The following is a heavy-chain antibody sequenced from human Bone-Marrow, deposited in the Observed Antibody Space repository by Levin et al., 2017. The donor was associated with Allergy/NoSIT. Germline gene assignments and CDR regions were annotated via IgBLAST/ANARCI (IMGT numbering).Heavy chain of an antibody. CDR2: IYYSGST. CDR3: ARGGGGSYFRANPSFDY. J-gene: IGHJ4*02. V-gene: IGHV4-59*01. D-gene: IGHD1-26*01. CDR1: GGSISSYY. Sequence: SETLSLTCTVSGGSISSYYWSWIRQPPGKGLEWIGYIYYSGSTNYNPSLKSRVTISVDTSKNQFSLKLSSVTAADTAVYYCARGGGGSYFRANPSFDYWGQGTLVTVSS.